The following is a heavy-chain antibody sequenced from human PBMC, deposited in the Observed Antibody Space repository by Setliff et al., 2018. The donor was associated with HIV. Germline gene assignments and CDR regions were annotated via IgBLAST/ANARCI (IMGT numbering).Heavy chain of an antibody. V-gene: IGHV6-1*01. J-gene: IGHJ6*04. CDR2: TYYRSKWYN. Sequence: SQTLSLTCAISVDSVSSNSAAWNWSRQSPSRGLEWLGRTYYRSKWYNEYAVSVKSRITIKPDASKNQFSLQLNSVTPEDAAVWYCARGNPAMDVWGKGTTVTVSS. CDR1: VDSVSSNSAA. CDR3: ARGNPAMDV.